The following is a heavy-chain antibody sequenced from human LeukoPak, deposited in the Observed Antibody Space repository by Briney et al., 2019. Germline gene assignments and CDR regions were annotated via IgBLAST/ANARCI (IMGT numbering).Heavy chain of an antibody. D-gene: IGHD3-10*01. CDR3: ARGRGDPHEYDY. Sequence: GGSLRLSRAASGFTFSSYAMHWVRQAPGKGLEYVSAISSNGGSTYYANSVKGRFTISRGNSKNTLYLQMGSLRAEDMAVYYCARGRGDPHEYDYWGQGALVTVSS. J-gene: IGHJ4*02. V-gene: IGHV3-64*01. CDR1: GFTFSSYA. CDR2: ISSNGGST.